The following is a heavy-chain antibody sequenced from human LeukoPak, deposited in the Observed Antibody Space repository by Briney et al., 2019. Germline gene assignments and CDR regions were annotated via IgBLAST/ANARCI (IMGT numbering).Heavy chain of an antibody. CDR2: MNPNSGST. CDR3: ARGYRPLCDY. CDR1: RYSFTTFG. D-gene: IGHD2-2*01. Sequence: GASVKVSCKASRYSFTTFGINWVRQAPGQGLEWMGWMNPNSGSTGYAQKFQGRVTMTRDTSISTAYMELSRLRSDDTAVYYCARGYRPLCDYWGQGTLVTVSS. J-gene: IGHJ4*02. V-gene: IGHV1-8*02.